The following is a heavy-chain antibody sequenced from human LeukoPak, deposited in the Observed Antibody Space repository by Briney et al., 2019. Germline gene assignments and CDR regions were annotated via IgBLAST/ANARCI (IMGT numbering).Heavy chain of an antibody. Sequence: GGLLIISCAAAGFTFSSYAMCLVRQAPEELLGMGPAYTGGGASTYSAHSGKGRFTISRDNSKNTLYLQMNSLRAEDTAVYYCAKDLKVYYFWSGYPYPFDYWGQGTLVTVSS. CDR2: YTGGGAST. J-gene: IGHJ4*02. CDR1: GFTFSSYA. D-gene: IGHD3-3*01. CDR3: AKDLKVYYFWSGYPYPFDY. V-gene: IGHV3-23*01.